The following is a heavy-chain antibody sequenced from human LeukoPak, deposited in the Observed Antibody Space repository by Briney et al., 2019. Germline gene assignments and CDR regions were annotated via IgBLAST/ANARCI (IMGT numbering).Heavy chain of an antibody. J-gene: IGHJ4*02. Sequence: SETLSLTCVVSGGSISSTSYYWGWIRQPPGKGLEWIGSIYYSGSTYYSPSLKSRVTISVDTSKNQFSLKLSSVTAADTAVYYCARRSSWYGKYYFDYWGQGTLVTVSS. CDR2: IYYSGST. CDR1: GGSISSTSYY. V-gene: IGHV4-39*07. CDR3: ARRSSWYGKYYFDY. D-gene: IGHD6-13*01.